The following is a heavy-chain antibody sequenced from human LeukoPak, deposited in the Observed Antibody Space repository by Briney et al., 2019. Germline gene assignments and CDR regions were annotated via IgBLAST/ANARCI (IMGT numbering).Heavy chain of an antibody. Sequence: GESLKISCKGSGYSFTSYWIGWVRQMPGKGLEWMGIIYPGDSDATYSPSFQGQVTISADKSISTAYPQWSSLKAPDTAIYYCARIPXXXXXXHXXXDYWGXGTLVTVSS. CDR2: IYPGDSDA. J-gene: IGHJ4*02. V-gene: IGHV5-51*01. CDR1: GYSFTSYW. CDR3: ARIPXXXXXXHXXXDY.